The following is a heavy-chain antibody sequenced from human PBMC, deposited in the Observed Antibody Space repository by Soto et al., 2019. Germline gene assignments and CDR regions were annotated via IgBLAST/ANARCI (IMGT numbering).Heavy chain of an antibody. J-gene: IGHJ6*02. Sequence: QVQPVQSGAEVKKPGSSVKVSCKASGGTFSSYAISWVRQAPGQGLEWMGGIIPIFGTANYAQKFQGRVTITADESTSTAYMELSSLRSEDTAVYYCARAGLAYCGGDCYAPYYYYGMDVWGQGTTVTVSS. D-gene: IGHD2-21*02. CDR3: ARAGLAYCGGDCYAPYYYYGMDV. CDR2: IIPIFGTA. V-gene: IGHV1-69*01. CDR1: GGTFSSYA.